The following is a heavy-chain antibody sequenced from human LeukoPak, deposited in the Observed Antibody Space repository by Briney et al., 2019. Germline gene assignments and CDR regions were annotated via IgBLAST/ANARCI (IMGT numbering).Heavy chain of an antibody. CDR2: IIPIFGTA. CDR1: GGTFSSYA. V-gene: IGHV1-69*13. Sequence: SVKVSCKASGGTFSSYAISWVRQAPGQGLEWMGGIIPIFGTANYAQKFQGRVTITADESTSTAYMELSSLRSEDTAVYYCARVEGYCSSTSCHHSYYYYYMDVWGKGTTVTVSS. D-gene: IGHD2-2*01. J-gene: IGHJ6*03. CDR3: ARVEGYCSSTSCHHSYYYYYMDV.